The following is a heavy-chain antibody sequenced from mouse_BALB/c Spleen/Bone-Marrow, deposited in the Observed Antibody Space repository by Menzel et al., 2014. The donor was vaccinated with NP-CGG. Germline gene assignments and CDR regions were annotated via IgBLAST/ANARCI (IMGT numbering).Heavy chain of an antibody. V-gene: IGHV5-17*02. CDR2: ISSDSGAI. CDR3: TRGGNWEDFDY. CDR1: GFTFSSFG. D-gene: IGHD4-1*01. J-gene: IGHJ2*01. Sequence: EVMLVESGGGLVQPGGSRKLSCAASGFTFSSFGMHWVRQAPERGLEWIEYISSDSGAIFYADTVKGRFTISRDNPKNTLFLQMTSLRSEDTAIYFCTRGGNWEDFDYWGQGTTLTVSS.